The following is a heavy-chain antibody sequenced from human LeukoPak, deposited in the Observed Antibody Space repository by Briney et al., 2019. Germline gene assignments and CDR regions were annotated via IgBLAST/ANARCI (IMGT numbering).Heavy chain of an antibody. CDR1: GFTVSSNH. V-gene: IGHV3-11*01. CDR3: ARDGVRHDYSDLDY. Sequence: TGGSLRLSCAASGFTVSSNHMSWVRQAPGKGLEWVSHISSSGSTIYYADSVKGRFTISRDNAKNSLYLQMNSLRAEDTAVYYCARDGVRHDYSDLDYWGQGTLVTVSS. D-gene: IGHD4-17*01. J-gene: IGHJ4*02. CDR2: ISSSGSTI.